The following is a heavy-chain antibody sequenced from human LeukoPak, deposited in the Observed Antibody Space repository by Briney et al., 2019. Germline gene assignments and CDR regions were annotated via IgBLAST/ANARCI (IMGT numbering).Heavy chain of an antibody. J-gene: IGHJ6*03. D-gene: IGHD3-22*01. V-gene: IGHV1-18*01. Sequence: ASVKVSCKASGYTFTSYGISWVRQAPGQGLEWMVWISAYNGNANYAQKLQGRVTMTTDTSTSTAYMELRSLRSDDTAVYYCARGWYDSSGYYYGIDDYYYYMDVWGKGTTVTVSS. CDR1: GYTFTSYG. CDR2: ISAYNGNA. CDR3: ARGWYDSSGYYYGIDDYYYYMDV.